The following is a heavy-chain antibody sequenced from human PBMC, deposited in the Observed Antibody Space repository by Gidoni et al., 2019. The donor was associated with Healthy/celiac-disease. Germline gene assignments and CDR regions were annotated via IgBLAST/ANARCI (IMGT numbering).Heavy chain of an antibody. J-gene: IGHJ3*02. V-gene: IGHV3-15*01. CDR2: IKSKTDGGTT. CDR3: TTGRRPPHVRAFDI. CDR1: GFTFSNAW. Sequence: EVQLVESGGGLVKPGGSLRLSCTASGFTFSNAWMRWARQAPGKGLEWVGPIKSKTDGGTTDYAAPVKGRFTISRDDSKNTLYLQMNSLKSEDTAVYYCTTGRRPPHVRAFDIWGQGTMVTVSS.